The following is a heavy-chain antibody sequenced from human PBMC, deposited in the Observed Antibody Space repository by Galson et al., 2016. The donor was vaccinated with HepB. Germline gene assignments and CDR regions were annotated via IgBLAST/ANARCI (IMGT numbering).Heavy chain of an antibody. J-gene: IGHJ4*02. CDR2: INGGSGNA. Sequence: SVKVSCKASGYTFIRYAMHWVRQAPGQRLEWMGWINGGSGNAKYSPRYQGRVSLIRDTSASTGYMELSSLRSEDTAVYYCARGIAVAGTGGKRDYWGQGTLITVSS. V-gene: IGHV1-3*01. CDR3: ARGIAVAGTGGKRDY. CDR1: GYTFIRYA. D-gene: IGHD6-19*01.